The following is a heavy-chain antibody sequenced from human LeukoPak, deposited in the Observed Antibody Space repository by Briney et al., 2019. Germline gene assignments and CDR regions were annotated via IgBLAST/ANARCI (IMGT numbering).Heavy chain of an antibody. J-gene: IGHJ4*02. D-gene: IGHD4-23*01. Sequence: GGSLRLSCAASGFTFSSYAMHWVRQAPGKGLEWVAIISYDGRDKFYEDSVKGRFTISRDNSKNTLYLQMNNLRAEDTAVYYCAKPTTVLTSYYFDYWGQGTLVTVSS. V-gene: IGHV3-30*18. CDR3: AKPTTVLTSYYFDY. CDR1: GFTFSSYA. CDR2: ISYDGRDK.